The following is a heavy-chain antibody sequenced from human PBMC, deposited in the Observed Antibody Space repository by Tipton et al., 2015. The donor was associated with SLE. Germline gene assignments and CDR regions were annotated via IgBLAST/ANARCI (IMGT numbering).Heavy chain of an antibody. V-gene: IGHV4-59*08. D-gene: IGHD7-27*01. CDR3: ARRTSPWGYFDY. CDR1: GGSISGYY. Sequence: LRLSCTVSGGSISGYYWSWVRQPPGKGLEWIGDIYFSGNTNYNPSLKSRVTISPDTSKHQFSLKLRSVTASDTALYFCARRTSPWGYFDYWGQGALVTVSS. J-gene: IGHJ4*02. CDR2: IYFSGNT.